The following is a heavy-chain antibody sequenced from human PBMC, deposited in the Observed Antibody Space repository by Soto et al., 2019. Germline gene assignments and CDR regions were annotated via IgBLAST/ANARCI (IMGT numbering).Heavy chain of an antibody. V-gene: IGHV3-23*01. J-gene: IGHJ4*02. Sequence: PGGSLRLSCAGSGFIFSRFALSWVRQAPGKGPEWVSVISGSGSTTYYADSVKGRFTISKDNSKKVMFLQMNSLVAEDTAVYYCAKGYGWAREYDYGWGSNPDDYWGQGTLVTVSS. CDR1: GFIFSRFA. CDR3: AKGYGWAREYDYGWGSNPDDY. CDR2: ISGSGSTT. D-gene: IGHD3-16*02.